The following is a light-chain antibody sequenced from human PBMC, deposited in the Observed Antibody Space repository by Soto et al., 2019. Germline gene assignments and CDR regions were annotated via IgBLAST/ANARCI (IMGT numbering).Light chain of an antibody. Sequence: QSVLTQPPSAYGSPGQSVTISCTGTSSDVGGYNYVSWYQQHPGKAPKVVIYEVSKRPSGVPDRFSGSKSGNMASLTVSGLQAEDEADYYCTSYAGNKGWVFGGGTQLTVL. CDR1: SSDVGGYNY. J-gene: IGLJ3*02. CDR3: TSYAGNKGWV. V-gene: IGLV2-8*01. CDR2: EVS.